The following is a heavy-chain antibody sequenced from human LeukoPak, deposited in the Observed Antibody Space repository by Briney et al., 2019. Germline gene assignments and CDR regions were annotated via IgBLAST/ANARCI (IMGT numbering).Heavy chain of an antibody. Sequence: GGSLRLSCAASGFTFSSYAMSWVRQAPGKGLEGVSVISHSGSETYYVDSVKGRFTISRDNSKNSLSLQMNSLRAEDTAVYYCARDPYNGYYGDDYYYYMDVWGKGTTVTISS. CDR1: GFTFSSYA. J-gene: IGHJ6*03. CDR2: ISHSGSET. V-gene: IGHV3-23*01. D-gene: IGHD4-17*01. CDR3: ARDPYNGYYGDDYYYYMDV.